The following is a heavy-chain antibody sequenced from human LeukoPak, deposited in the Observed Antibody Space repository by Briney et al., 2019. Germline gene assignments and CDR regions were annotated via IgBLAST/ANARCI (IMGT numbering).Heavy chain of an antibody. Sequence: QPGRSLRLSCAASGFTFSFYGMHWVRQAPGKGLEWVAVISNDGSKTYYADSVKGRFTISRDNSKNTVYLQVSSLRADDTAVYYCTVRTIGATLLGDFDTSGPRTLVTVSS. CDR1: GFTFSFYG. CDR2: ISNDGSKT. CDR3: TVRTIGATLLGDFDT. J-gene: IGHJ4*02. V-gene: IGHV3-33*01. D-gene: IGHD3-16*01.